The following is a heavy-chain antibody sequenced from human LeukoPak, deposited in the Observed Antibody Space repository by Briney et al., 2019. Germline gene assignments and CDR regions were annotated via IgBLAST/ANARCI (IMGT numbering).Heavy chain of an antibody. Sequence: GALRLSCAASGFTFSSYSMNWVRQAPGKGLEWVSSISSSSSYIYYADSVKGRFTTSRDNAKNSLYLQTNSLRAEDTAVYYCARGKEQLGPWGQGTLVTVSS. D-gene: IGHD6-13*01. CDR3: ARGKEQLGP. V-gene: IGHV3-21*01. CDR2: ISSSSSYI. CDR1: GFTFSSYS. J-gene: IGHJ5*02.